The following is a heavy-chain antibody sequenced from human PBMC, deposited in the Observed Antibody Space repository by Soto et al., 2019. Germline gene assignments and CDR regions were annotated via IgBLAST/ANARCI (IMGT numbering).Heavy chain of an antibody. CDR1: GYTFTSYG. CDR2: ISAYNGNT. D-gene: IGHD7-27*01. V-gene: IGHV1-18*01. CDR3: ATTGEHYYYYYMVV. J-gene: IGHJ6*03. Sequence: ASVKVSCKASGYTFTSYGISWVRQAPGQGLEWMGWISAYNGNTNYAQKLQGRVTMTTDTSTSTAYMELRSLRSDDTAVYYCATTGEHYYYYYMVVWGKGTTVTVSS.